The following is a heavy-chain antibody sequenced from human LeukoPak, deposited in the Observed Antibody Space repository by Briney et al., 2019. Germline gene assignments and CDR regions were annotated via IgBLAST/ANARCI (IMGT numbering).Heavy chain of an antibody. CDR1: GFTFSSYA. Sequence: PGRSLRLSCAASGFTFSSYAMHWVRQAPGKGLEWVAVISYDGSNKYYADSVKGRFTISRDNSKNTLYLQMNSLRAEDTAVYYCARGYPNFDYWGQGTLVTVSS. CDR2: ISYDGSNK. V-gene: IGHV3-30*07. D-gene: IGHD3-16*02. J-gene: IGHJ4*02. CDR3: ARGYPNFDY.